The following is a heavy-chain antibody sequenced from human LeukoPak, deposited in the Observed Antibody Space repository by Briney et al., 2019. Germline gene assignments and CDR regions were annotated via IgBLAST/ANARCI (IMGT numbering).Heavy chain of an antibody. D-gene: IGHD3-22*01. Sequence: SETLSLTCTVSGGSISNYSRSWIRQPPGKGLEWIGYIYHSGSTNYNPSLKSRVTISVDTSKNQFSLKLKSVTAADTAVYYCARGDSSGYYLHWFDPWGQGTLVTVSS. J-gene: IGHJ5*02. CDR2: IYHSGST. CDR3: ARGDSSGYYLHWFDP. CDR1: GGSISNYS. V-gene: IGHV4-59*08.